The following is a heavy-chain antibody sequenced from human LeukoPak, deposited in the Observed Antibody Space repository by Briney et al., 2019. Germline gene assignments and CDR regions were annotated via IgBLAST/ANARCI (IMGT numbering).Heavy chain of an antibody. V-gene: IGHV3-11*01. Sequence: GGSLRLSCVVSGFTLSDYYMFWIRQAPGKGLEWISFIGHTGSTIHYADSVKGRFTVSRDIATNSLYLQMNNLRAEDTAVYYCARDPYSSGYYDYWGQGTLVTVSS. CDR1: GFTLSDYY. CDR3: ARDPYSSGYYDY. D-gene: IGHD6-19*01. CDR2: IGHTGSTI. J-gene: IGHJ4*02.